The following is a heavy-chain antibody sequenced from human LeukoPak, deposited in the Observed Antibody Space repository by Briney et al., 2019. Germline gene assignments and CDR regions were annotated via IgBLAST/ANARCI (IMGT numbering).Heavy chain of an antibody. CDR2: IYYSGST. CDR1: GGSISSYY. CDR3: ARHQDYGDYVAY. D-gene: IGHD4-17*01. J-gene: IGHJ4*02. Sequence: SETLSLTCTVSGGSISSYYWNWIRQPPGKGLEWIGYIYYSGSTNYNPSLKSRVTISVDTSKNQFSLKLSSVTAADTAVYYCARHQDYGDYVAYWGQGTLVTVSS. V-gene: IGHV4-59*08.